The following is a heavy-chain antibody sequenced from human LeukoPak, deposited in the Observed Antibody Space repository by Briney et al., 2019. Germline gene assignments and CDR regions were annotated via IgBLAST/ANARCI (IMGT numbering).Heavy chain of an antibody. CDR3: TKGAYGYLDY. Sequence: GGSLRLSCTSSGFTFGDYAMSWFRQAPGKGLEWIGFIRSKAYRGTTEYAASVKGRFAISSDDSKSIAYLQMNSLTTEDTAVYYCTKGAYGYLDYWGQGTLVTVSS. V-gene: IGHV3-49*03. D-gene: IGHD4-17*01. CDR1: GFTFGDYA. J-gene: IGHJ4*02. CDR2: IRSKAYRGTT.